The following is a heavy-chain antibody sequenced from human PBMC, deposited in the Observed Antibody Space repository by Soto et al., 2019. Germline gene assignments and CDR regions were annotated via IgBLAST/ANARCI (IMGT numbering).Heavy chain of an antibody. CDR1: GGSFSGYY. J-gene: IGHJ6*04. CDR3: ARGGRITMVRGVIIPMDV. D-gene: IGHD3-10*01. Sequence: SETLSLTCAVYGGSFSGYYWSGIRQPPGKGLEWIGEINHSGSTNYNPSLKSRVTISVDTSKNHFSLKLSSVTAADTAVYYCARGGRITMVRGVIIPMDVWGKGTTVTVSS. V-gene: IGHV4-34*01. CDR2: INHSGST.